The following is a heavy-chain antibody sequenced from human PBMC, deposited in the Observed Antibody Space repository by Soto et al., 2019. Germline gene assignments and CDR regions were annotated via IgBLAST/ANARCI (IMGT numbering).Heavy chain of an antibody. CDR3: ARAVLYSSGWYEGWFDP. J-gene: IGHJ5*02. CDR2: ISAYNGNT. V-gene: IGHV1-18*01. CDR1: GYTFTSYG. Sequence: AASVKVSCKASGYTFTSYGISWVRQAPGQGLEWMGWISAYNGNTNYAQKLQGRVTMTTDTSTSTAYMELRSLRSDDTAVYYCARAVLYSSGWYEGWFDPWGQGTLVTVSS. D-gene: IGHD6-19*01.